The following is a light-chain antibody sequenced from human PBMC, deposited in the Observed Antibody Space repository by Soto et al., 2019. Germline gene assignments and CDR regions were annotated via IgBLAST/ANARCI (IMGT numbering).Light chain of an antibody. CDR3: QQYYSTPS. J-gene: IGKJ2*01. CDR1: QSVLYSSDNKNY. CDR2: WAS. V-gene: IGKV4-1*01. Sequence: DFVMTQSPDSLAVSLGERATINCKSSQSVLYSSDNKNYLAWYQHKPGQPPKLLISWASTRESGVPDRFSGSGSGTDFTLTISSLQAGDVAVYYCQQYYSTPSFGQGTKLEIK.